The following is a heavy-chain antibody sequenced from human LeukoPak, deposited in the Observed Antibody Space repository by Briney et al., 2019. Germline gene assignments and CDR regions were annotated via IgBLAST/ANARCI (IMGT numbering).Heavy chain of an antibody. CDR2: IKSKTDGGTT. J-gene: IGHJ3*02. CDR3: TTRENYYGSGSYDI. V-gene: IGHV3-15*01. CDR1: GFTFSSYG. D-gene: IGHD3-10*01. Sequence: GRSLRLSCAASGFTFSSYGMHWVRQAPGKGLEWVGRIKSKTDGGTTDYAAPVKGRFTISRDDSKNTLYLQMNSLKTEDTAVYYCTTRENYYGSGSYDIWGQGTMVTVSS.